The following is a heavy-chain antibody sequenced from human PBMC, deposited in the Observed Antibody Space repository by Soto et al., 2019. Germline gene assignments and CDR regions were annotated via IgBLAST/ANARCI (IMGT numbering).Heavy chain of an antibody. V-gene: IGHV2-5*02. D-gene: IGHD1-1*01. CDR2: IYWDDDK. Sequence: QITLRESGPTLVRPTQTLTLTCTFSGFSLSTFGVGEGWIRQPPGKALEWLALIYWDDDKRYSPSLKSRLTITKDTSKNQVVLTMTNIDFVDTGTYYCTHSRTGTTGGAFDIWGHGTLVPVSS. CDR1: GFSLSTFGVG. CDR3: THSRTGTTGGAFDI. J-gene: IGHJ3*02.